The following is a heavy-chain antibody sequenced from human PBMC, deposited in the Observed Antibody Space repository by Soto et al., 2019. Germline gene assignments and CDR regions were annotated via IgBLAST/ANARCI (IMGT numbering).Heavy chain of an antibody. D-gene: IGHD6-13*01. CDR1: GFTFSSYS. J-gene: IGHJ6*02. V-gene: IGHV3-48*02. CDR2: ISSSSTI. CDR3: AREGESSSPSYYYYYGMDV. Sequence: EVQLVESGGGLVQPGGSLRLSCAASGFTFSSYSMNWVRQAPGKGLEWVSYISSSSTIYYTDSVKGRFTISRDNVKNSLYLQMNSLRDEDTAVYYCAREGESSSPSYYYYYGMDVWGQGTTVTVSS.